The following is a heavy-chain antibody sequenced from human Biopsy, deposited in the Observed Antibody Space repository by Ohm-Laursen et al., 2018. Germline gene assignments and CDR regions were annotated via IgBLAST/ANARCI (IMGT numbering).Heavy chain of an antibody. D-gene: IGHD1-7*01. Sequence: TLSLTWAVSGASIGSNDYYWTWHRHRPGMGLVWDGYISYSGGTYYNPSLKSRVTISLETSKNQFPLNLNSVTAADTARYFCARGRWDYPPAFWGRGTLVTVSS. CDR2: ISYSGGT. CDR3: ARGRWDYPPAF. CDR1: GASIGSNDYY. V-gene: IGHV4-31*11. J-gene: IGHJ4*02.